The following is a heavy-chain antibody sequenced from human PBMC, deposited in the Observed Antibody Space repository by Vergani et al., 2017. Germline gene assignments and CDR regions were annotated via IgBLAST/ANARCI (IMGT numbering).Heavy chain of an antibody. D-gene: IGHD3-10*01. Sequence: EVQLVESGGDLVQPGRSLRLSCAASGFVFSEYPIHWVRQVPGKGLEWLGHIRRRSEHYATAYGPSLIGRATISRDDSTNTAYLQLSSLGTDDTAIYFCSAQTQSCHDYWGQGTLVAVSS. CDR2: IRRRSEHYAT. CDR3: SAQTQSCHDY. CDR1: GFVFSEYP. V-gene: IGHV3-73*01. J-gene: IGHJ4*02.